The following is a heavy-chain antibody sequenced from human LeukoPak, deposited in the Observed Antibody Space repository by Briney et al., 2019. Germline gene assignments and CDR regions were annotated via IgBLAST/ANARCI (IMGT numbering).Heavy chain of an antibody. V-gene: IGHV7-4-1*02. CDR1: GYTFTSYA. CDR3: ARDNYYDRSAYPL. J-gene: IGHJ4*02. CDR2: INTNSGIP. Sequence: ASVKVSCKASGYTFTSYAMHWVRQAPGQGLEWMGWINTNSGIPTYAQGFTGQFVFSLDTSVSTAYLQISSLKAEDTAVYYCARDNYYDRSAYPLWGQGTLVTVSS. D-gene: IGHD3-22*01.